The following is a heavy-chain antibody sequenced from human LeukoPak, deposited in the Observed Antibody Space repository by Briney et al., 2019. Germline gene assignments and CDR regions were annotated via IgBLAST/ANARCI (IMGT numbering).Heavy chain of an antibody. Sequence: ASVKVSCKASGYTFTSYGTSWVRQAPGQGLEWMGWISAYNGNTNYAQKLQGRVTMTTDTSTSTAYMELRSLRSDDTAVYYCATSAVAGTLGWFDPWGQGTLVTVSS. J-gene: IGHJ5*02. CDR2: ISAYNGNT. D-gene: IGHD6-19*01. CDR1: GYTFTSYG. V-gene: IGHV1-18*01. CDR3: ATSAVAGTLGWFDP.